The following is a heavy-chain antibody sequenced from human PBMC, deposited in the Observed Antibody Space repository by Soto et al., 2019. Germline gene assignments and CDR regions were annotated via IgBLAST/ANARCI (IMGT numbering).Heavy chain of an antibody. Sequence: QVQLRESGPGLVKPSGTLSLTCTVSGGSISSGDWWSWVRQPPGKGLEWIGEIFHSGSTNYNPSLKSRVTMSLDKSKNQFSLKLSSVTAADTAIYYCARAPQWSDAFDIWGQGTMVTVFS. CDR3: ARAPQWSDAFDI. V-gene: IGHV4-4*02. J-gene: IGHJ3*02. D-gene: IGHD2-15*01. CDR1: GGSISSGDW. CDR2: IFHSGST.